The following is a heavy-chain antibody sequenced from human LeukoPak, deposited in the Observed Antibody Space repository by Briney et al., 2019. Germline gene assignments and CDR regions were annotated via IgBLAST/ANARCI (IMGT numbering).Heavy chain of an antibody. D-gene: IGHD2-15*01. CDR1: GGSFSGYY. V-gene: IGHV4-34*01. Sequence: SETLSLTCAVYGGSFSGYYWGWIRQPPGKGLEWIGEINHSGSTNYNPSLKSRVTISVDTSKNQFSLKLSSVTAADTAVYYCARAPYCSGGSCYWESKPYAFDIWGQGTMVTVSS. J-gene: IGHJ3*02. CDR2: INHSGST. CDR3: ARAPYCSGGSCYWESKPYAFDI.